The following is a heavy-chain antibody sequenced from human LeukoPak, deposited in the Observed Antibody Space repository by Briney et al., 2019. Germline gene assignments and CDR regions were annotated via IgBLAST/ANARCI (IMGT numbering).Heavy chain of an antibody. CDR1: GYTFPDYY. CDR3: ARVDYDDYLGNFDY. CDR2: INPKSGGT. D-gene: IGHD4-17*01. Sequence: ASVKVSCKASGYTFPDYYIHWVRQAPGQGLEWMGWINPKSGGTKYAQKFQDRVTMTRDTSISTAYMELSRLRSDDMAVYYCARVDYDDYLGNFDYWGQGTLVTVSS. V-gene: IGHV1-2*02. J-gene: IGHJ4*02.